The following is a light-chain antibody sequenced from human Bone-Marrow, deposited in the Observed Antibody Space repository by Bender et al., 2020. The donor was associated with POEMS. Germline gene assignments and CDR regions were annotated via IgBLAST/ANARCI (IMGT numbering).Light chain of an antibody. J-gene: IGLJ1*01. CDR1: SSDVGSYYL. CDR3: CSYAGSSTLV. V-gene: IGLV2-23*02. CDR2: DVD. Sequence: QTALTQPASVSGSPGQSITISCTGTSSDVGSYYLVSWYQQHPGKAPKLMIYDVDNRPSGVSNRFSGSKSDNTASLTISGLQAEDEADYYCCSYAGSSTLVFGTGTKVTVL.